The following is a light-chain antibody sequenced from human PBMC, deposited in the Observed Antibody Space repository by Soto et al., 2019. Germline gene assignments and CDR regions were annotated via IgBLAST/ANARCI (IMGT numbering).Light chain of an antibody. Sequence: DIQMTQAPSSLSASVGDRVTITCRASQSISSYLNWYQQKPGKAPKLLIYAASSLQSAVQSRLSGSVSWTNFNLTISSLQPNDFATYYCQPSYSTPPWTFGQSTKVKIK. J-gene: IGKJ1*01. CDR1: QSISSY. CDR2: AAS. CDR3: QPSYSTPPWT. V-gene: IGKV1-39*01.